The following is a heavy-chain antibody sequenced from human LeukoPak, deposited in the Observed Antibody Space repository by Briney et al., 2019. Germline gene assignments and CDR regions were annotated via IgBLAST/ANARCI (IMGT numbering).Heavy chain of an antibody. V-gene: IGHV1-18*01. D-gene: IGHD2-2*01. CDR1: GYTFTSYG. J-gene: IGHJ5*02. CDR3: AREGGYCSSTSCYHYNWLDP. Sequence: ASVKVSCKASGYTFTSYGISWVRQAPGQGLEWMGWISAYNGNTNYAQKLQGRVTMTTDTSTSTAYMELRSLRSDDTAVYYCAREGGYCSSTSCYHYNWLDPWGQGTLVTVSS. CDR2: ISAYNGNT.